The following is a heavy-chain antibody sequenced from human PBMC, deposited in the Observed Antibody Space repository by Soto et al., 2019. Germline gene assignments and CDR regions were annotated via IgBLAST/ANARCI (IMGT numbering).Heavy chain of an antibody. CDR3: AKDRLTLRWPYYYYYYGMDV. CDR2: ISGSGIST. Sequence: GGSLRLSCAASGFTFSSYAMNWGLQAPWKGLDWVSTISGSGISTYYADSVKGRFTISRDNSKNTLYLQMNSLRAEDTAVYYCAKDRLTLRWPYYYYYYGMDVWGQGTTVTVSS. D-gene: IGHD4-17*01. V-gene: IGHV3-23*01. CDR1: GFTFSSYA. J-gene: IGHJ6*02.